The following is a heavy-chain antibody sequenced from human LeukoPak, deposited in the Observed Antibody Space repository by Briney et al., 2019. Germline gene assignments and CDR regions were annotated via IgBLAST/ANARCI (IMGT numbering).Heavy chain of an antibody. V-gene: IGHV1-18*01. CDR1: GYTFTSYG. J-gene: IGHJ4*02. Sequence: ASVKVSCKASGYTFTSYGISWVRQAPGQGLEWMGWISAYNGNTNYAQKLQGRVTMTTDTSTSTAYMELRSLRSDDTAVYYCAANYYYDSSGYYQFDYWGQGTLVTVSS. CDR3: AANYYYDSSGYYQFDY. D-gene: IGHD3-22*01. CDR2: ISAYNGNT.